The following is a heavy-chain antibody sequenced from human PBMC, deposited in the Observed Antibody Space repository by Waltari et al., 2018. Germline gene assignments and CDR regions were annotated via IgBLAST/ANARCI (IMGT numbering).Heavy chain of an antibody. CDR2: IYYSGST. CDR3: ARDTARGFDP. J-gene: IGHJ5*02. CDR1: GGSISSYY. V-gene: IGHV4-59*01. Sequence: QVQLQESGPGLVKPSETLSLTCTVSGGSISSYYWSWIRQPPGKGLEWIGYIYYSGSTNYNPSLKSRVTISVDTSKNQFSLKLSSVTAADTAVYYCARDTARGFDPWGQGTLVTVSS.